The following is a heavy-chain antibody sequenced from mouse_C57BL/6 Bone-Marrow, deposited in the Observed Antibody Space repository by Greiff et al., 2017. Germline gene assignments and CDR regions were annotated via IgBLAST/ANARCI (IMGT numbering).Heavy chain of an antibody. CDR2: IDPENGDT. CDR3: TTGNFDY. Sequence: VQLKQSGAELVKPGASVKLSCTASGFNIKDYYMHWVKQRTEQGLEWIGWIDPENGDTEYASKFQGKATITADTSSNTAYLQLSSLTSEDTAVYYCTTGNFDYWGQGTTLTVSS. CDR1: GFNIKDYY. J-gene: IGHJ2*01. V-gene: IGHV14-4*01.